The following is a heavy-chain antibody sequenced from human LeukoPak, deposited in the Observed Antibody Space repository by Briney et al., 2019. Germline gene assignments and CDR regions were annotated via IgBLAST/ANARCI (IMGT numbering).Heavy chain of an antibody. CDR2: IHYSGST. J-gene: IGHJ6*03. V-gene: IGHV4-59*08. Sequence: SETLSLTCTVSRGSISGHYWSWIRQPPGKGLEWVGYIHYSGSTNYNPSLKSRVLISVDRSKSQFSLKLSAVTAADTALYCCARMGTNSSAWFAGYYYYYYMDVWGKGTTVTVSS. D-gene: IGHD6-13*01. CDR1: RGSISGHY. CDR3: ARMGTNSSAWFAGYYYYYYMDV.